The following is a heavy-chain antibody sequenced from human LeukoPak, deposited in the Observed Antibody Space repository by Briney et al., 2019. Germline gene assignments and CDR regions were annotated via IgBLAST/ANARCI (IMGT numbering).Heavy chain of an antibody. V-gene: IGHV1-46*01. CDR3: ARDRVHYSNSVSYYMDV. Sequence: ASVTVSFKASGYTFTNYYMHWGRQAPGQGGEWMGIINPSGGSTSYAQKFQGRVTMTRDMSTSTVYMELSSLRSEDTAVYYCARDRVHYSNSVSYYMDVWGKGTTVTISS. J-gene: IGHJ6*03. D-gene: IGHD4-11*01. CDR2: INPSGGST. CDR1: GYTFTNYY.